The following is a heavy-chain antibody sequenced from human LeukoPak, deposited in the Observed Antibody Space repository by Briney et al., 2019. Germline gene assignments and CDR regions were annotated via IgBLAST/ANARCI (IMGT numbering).Heavy chain of an antibody. CDR1: GFTFSSYW. CDR2: IASDGSST. V-gene: IGHV3-74*01. D-gene: IGHD3-22*01. Sequence: GGSLRLSCAASGFTFSSYWMNWIRQVPGKGLVWVSRIASDGSSTTYADSVKGRFSISRDNAKNMLYLQMNSLRAEDTAVYYCAKTLGYSGYFSPWGQGTLVTVSS. J-gene: IGHJ5*02. CDR3: AKTLGYSGYFSP.